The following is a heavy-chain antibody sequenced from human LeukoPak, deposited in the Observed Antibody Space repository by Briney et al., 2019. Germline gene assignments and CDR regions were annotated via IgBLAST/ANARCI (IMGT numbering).Heavy chain of an antibody. CDR3: ARSPGRYYYGMDV. CDR1: GFTFSSYW. J-gene: IGHJ6*02. D-gene: IGHD1-26*01. CDR2: MKQDGSEK. Sequence: PGGSLRLSCAASGFTFSSYWMNWVRQAPGKGLEWVASMKQDGSEKNYVDSVKGRFTISRDNAKNSLYLQMNSLRAEDTAVYYCARSPGRYYYGMDVWGQGTTVTVSS. V-gene: IGHV3-7*01.